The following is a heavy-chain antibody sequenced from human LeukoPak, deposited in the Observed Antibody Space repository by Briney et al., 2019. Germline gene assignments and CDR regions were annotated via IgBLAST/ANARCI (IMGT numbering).Heavy chain of an antibody. V-gene: IGHV4-4*02. CDR2: IYYSGST. D-gene: IGHD3-22*01. J-gene: IGHJ6*02. Sequence: SGTLSLTCAVSGGSISSSNWWSWVRQPPGKGLEWIGSIYYSGSTYYNPSLKSRVTISVDTSKNQFSLKLSSVTAADTAVYYCARRYYDSSGYSRGYYYYGMDVWGQGTTVTVSS. CDR1: GGSISSSNW. CDR3: ARRYYDSSGYSRGYYYYGMDV.